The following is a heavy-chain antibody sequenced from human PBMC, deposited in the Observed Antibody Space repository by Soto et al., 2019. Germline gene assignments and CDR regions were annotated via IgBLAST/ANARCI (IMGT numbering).Heavy chain of an antibody. CDR1: GFSFRSYG. J-gene: IGHJ4*01. CDR3: AQEMPISGSVWDY. D-gene: IGHD5-12*01. Sequence: QVQLVESGGGVVQPERSLRLSCAASGFSFRSYGMHWVRQAPGKGLEWVAGISHDGTNEYYADSVKGRFIISRDNSKNTLYLEVTSLRAEDTAGYYCAQEMPISGSVWDYWGHGTRVTVSS. V-gene: IGHV3-30*18. CDR2: ISHDGTNE.